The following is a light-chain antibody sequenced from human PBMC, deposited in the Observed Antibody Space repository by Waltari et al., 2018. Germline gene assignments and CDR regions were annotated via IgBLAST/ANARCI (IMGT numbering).Light chain of an antibody. J-gene: IGKJ2*01. CDR2: WAS. V-gene: IGKV4-1*01. Sequence: DIVMTQSPDSLAVSLGERVTIHCKSSQSLLYSSNNKNYLAWYQQKPGQAPKLLIYWASTRESGVPNRFSGSGSGTDFTLTISGLQAEDVAVYYCQQYYGAPYNFGQGTKVELK. CDR1: QSLLYSSNNKNY. CDR3: QQYYGAPYN.